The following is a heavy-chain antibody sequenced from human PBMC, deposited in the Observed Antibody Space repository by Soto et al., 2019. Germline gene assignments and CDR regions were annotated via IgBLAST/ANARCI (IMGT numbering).Heavy chain of an antibody. V-gene: IGHV1-24*01. J-gene: IGHJ4*02. CDR3: ATAYGDPYYCDY. D-gene: IGHD4-17*01. CDR2: FDPEDGET. CDR1: GYTLTELS. Sequence: ASVKVSCKVSGYTLTELSMHWVRQAPGKGLEWMGGFDPEDGETIYAQKFQGRVTMTEDTSTDTAYMELSSLRSEDTAVYYCATAYGDPYYCDYLGQRTLVVVSS.